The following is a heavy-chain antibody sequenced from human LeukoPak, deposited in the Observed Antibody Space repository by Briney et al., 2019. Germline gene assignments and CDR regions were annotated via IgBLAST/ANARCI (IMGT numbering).Heavy chain of an antibody. CDR2: INSDGSTT. V-gene: IGHV3-74*01. Sequence: PGGSLRLSCAASGFTFSNYWMHWVRQAPGKGLVWVSRINSDGSTTTYADSVKGRFTISRDNAKNTLYLQMNSLRAEDTAVYYCARSGITMVRGVSIGSLAFDIWGQGTMVTVSS. CDR3: ARSGITMVRGVSIGSLAFDI. CDR1: GFTFSNYW. J-gene: IGHJ3*02. D-gene: IGHD3-10*01.